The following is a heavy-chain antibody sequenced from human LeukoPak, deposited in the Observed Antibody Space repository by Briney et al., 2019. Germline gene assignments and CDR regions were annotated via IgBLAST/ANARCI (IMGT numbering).Heavy chain of an antibody. CDR2: INPNSGGT. V-gene: IGHV1-2*02. CDR1: GYTFTGYY. CDR3: AKDRDTAMVGPFDY. Sequence: ASVKVSCKASGYTFTGYYMHWVRQAPGQGLEWMGWINPNSGGTNYAQKFQGRVTMTRDTSISTAYMELSRLRAEDTAVYYCAKDRDTAMVGPFDYWGQGTLVTVSS. D-gene: IGHD5-18*01. J-gene: IGHJ4*02.